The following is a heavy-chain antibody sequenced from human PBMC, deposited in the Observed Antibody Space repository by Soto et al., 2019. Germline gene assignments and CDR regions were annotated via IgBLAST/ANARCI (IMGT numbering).Heavy chain of an antibody. CDR2: ISSSSGFT. J-gene: IGHJ4*02. V-gene: IGHV3-11*06. CDR1: GFTFSDYY. CDR3: ARVAGYGDYRFDY. D-gene: IGHD4-17*01. Sequence: RRLSCAASGFTFSDYYMTWIRQAPGKGLEWISYISSSSGFTNYAGSVKGRFTISRDNAKNSLYLQMNSLRADDTAVYFCARVAGYGDYRFDYWGQGTLVTVSS.